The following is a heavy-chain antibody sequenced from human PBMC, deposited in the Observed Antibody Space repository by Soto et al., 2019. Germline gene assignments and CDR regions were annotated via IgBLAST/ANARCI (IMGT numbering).Heavy chain of an antibody. V-gene: IGHV4-31*03. CDR1: GGSISSGGYY. J-gene: IGHJ4*02. CDR2: IYYSGST. Sequence: SETLSLTCTVSGGSISSGGYYWSWIRQHPGKGLEWIGYIYYSGSTYYNPSLKSRVTISVDTSKNQFSLKLSSVTAADTAVYYCARAYCGGDCYTNSDFDYWGQGTLVTVSS. D-gene: IGHD2-21*02. CDR3: ARAYCGGDCYTNSDFDY.